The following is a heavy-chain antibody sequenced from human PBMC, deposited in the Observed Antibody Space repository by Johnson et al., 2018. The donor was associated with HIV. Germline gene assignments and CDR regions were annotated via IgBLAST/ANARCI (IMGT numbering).Heavy chain of an antibody. CDR3: AKVRSSSWYDAFDI. CDR2: IWDDGSNK. D-gene: IGHD6-13*01. Sequence: QEQLVESGGGVVQPGRSLRLSCAASGFTFSSYGMHWVRQAPGKGLEWVAVIWDDGSNKYYADSVKGRFTISRDNSKNTLYLQMNSLRIEDTAVYYCAKVRSSSWYDAFDIWGQGTMVTVSS. V-gene: IGHV3-33*06. CDR1: GFTFSSYG. J-gene: IGHJ3*02.